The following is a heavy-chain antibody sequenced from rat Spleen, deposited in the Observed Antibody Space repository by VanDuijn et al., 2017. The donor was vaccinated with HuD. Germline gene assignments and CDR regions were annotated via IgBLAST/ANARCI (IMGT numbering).Heavy chain of an antibody. J-gene: IGHJ2*01. CDR1: GFTFSNYY. D-gene: IGHD1-7*01. Sequence: EVQLVESDGGLVQPGRSLKLSCAASGFTFSNYYMAWVRQAPKKGLEWVAYISYEGRSTDYGDSVKGRFTISRDHAKSTLYLQMNSLRSEDTATYYCARGHTMGMDYFDYWGQGVMVTVSS. CDR3: ARGHTMGMDYFDY. CDR2: ISYEGRST. V-gene: IGHV5-22*01.